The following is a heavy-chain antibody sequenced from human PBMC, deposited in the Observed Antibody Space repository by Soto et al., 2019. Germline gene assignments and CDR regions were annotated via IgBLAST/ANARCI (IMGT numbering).Heavy chain of an antibody. CDR3: ASRYGGTLAY. D-gene: IGHD4-17*01. V-gene: IGHV4-59*08. CDR1: GGSISSYY. CDR2: IYYSGST. Sequence: QVQLQESGPGLVKPSETLSLTCTVSGGSISSYYWSWIRQPPGKGLEWIGYIYYSGSTNYNPSLKTPVTLSVDTSKHQLSLTLSSVTAADTAVYYSASRYGGTLAYWGQGTLVTVSS. J-gene: IGHJ4*02.